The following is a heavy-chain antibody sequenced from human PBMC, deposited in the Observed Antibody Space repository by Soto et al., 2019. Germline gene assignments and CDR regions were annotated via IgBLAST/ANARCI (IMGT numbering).Heavy chain of an antibody. D-gene: IGHD3-3*01. J-gene: IGHJ6*02. CDR1: RGPISTYY. V-gene: IGHV4-59*01. Sequence: PSETLSLTCTVSRGPISTYYWSWIRQPPGKGLEWIGYVYFTGSTNYNPSLKSRVTISVDTSKNQFSLELSSVTAADTAVYYCARDGVVPSAPYYGMDVWGQGTTVTVSS. CDR2: VYFTGST. CDR3: ARDGVVPSAPYYGMDV.